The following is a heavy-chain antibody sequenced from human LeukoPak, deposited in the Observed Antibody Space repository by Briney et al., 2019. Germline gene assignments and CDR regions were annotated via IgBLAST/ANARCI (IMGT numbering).Heavy chain of an antibody. CDR1: GGSFSGYY. CDR2: INHSGST. D-gene: IGHD6-6*01. CDR3: ARGGIAARPSYFDY. Sequence: SETLSLTCAVYGGSFSGYYWSWIRQPPGKGLEWIGEINHSGSTNYNPSLKSRVTISVDTSKNQFSLKLSSVTAADTAVYYCARGGIAARPSYFDYWGQGTLVTVSS. V-gene: IGHV4-34*01. J-gene: IGHJ4*02.